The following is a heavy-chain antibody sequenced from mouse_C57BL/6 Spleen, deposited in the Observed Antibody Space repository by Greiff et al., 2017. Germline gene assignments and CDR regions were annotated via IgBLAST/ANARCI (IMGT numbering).Heavy chain of an antibody. CDR3: ARPLYDLYAMDY. V-gene: IGHV1-18*01. CDR2: INPNNGGT. Sequence: EVQLQQSGPELVKPGASVKIPCKASGYTFTDYNMDWVKQSHGKSLEWIGDINPNNGGTIYNQKFKGKATLTVDKSSSTAYMELRSLTSKDTAVDYCARPLYDLYAMDYWGQGTTVTVSS. CDR1: GYTFTDYN. D-gene: IGHD2-3*01. J-gene: IGHJ4*01.